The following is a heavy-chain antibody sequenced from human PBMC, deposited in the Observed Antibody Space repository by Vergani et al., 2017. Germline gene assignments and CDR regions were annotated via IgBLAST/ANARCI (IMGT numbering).Heavy chain of an antibody. CDR2: IWYVGSTE. CDR3: ARDIVAAAGIGGRDY. Sequence: QVQLVESGGGVVQPGRSLRLSCAASGFTFSSYGIHWVRQAPGKGLEWVAVIWYVGSTEYYADSVKGRFTISRDNSKNTLYLQMNSLRAEDTAVYYCARDIVAAAGIGGRDYWGQGTLVTVSS. CDR1: GFTFSSYG. D-gene: IGHD6-13*01. V-gene: IGHV3-33*01. J-gene: IGHJ4*02.